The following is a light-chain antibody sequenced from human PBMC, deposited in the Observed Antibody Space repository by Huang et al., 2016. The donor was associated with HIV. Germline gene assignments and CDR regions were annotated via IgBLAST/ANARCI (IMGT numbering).Light chain of an antibody. CDR3: QQYYSKPLT. V-gene: IGKV4-1*01. Sequence: DIVMTQSPDSLAVSLGERATINCKSSQTISYNKNYLAWYQQKPGQSPKLLIYWASTRESGVPDRFSGSWSGTDFTLTISSLQAEDVAVYYCQQYYSKPLTFGGGTKVEIK. CDR1: QTISYNKNY. J-gene: IGKJ4*01. CDR2: WAS.